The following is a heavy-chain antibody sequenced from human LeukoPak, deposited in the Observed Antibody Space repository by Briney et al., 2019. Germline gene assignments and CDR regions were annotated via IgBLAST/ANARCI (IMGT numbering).Heavy chain of an antibody. CDR1: GFTFSTYA. Sequence: GVSLRLSCAASGFTFSTYAMNWVRQAPGKGLEWVSAISGSGGSGGSTYYADSVKGRFTISRDNSKNTLYLQMNSLRAEDTAIYYCAKVTGASISWAHYFDYWGQGTLVTVSS. J-gene: IGHJ4*02. V-gene: IGHV3-23*01. D-gene: IGHD6-13*01. CDR3: AKVTGASISWAHYFDY. CDR2: ISGSGGSGGST.